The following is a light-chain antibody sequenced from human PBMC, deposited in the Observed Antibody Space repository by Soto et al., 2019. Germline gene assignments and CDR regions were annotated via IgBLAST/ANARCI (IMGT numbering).Light chain of an antibody. CDR1: QGINNY. V-gene: IGKV1-27*01. Sequence: DIQMTQSPSSLSASVGDSVTITCRASQGINNYLAWYQQKPGEVPKLLIYGASTLKSGVPSRFSGSGSGTDFTLIISSLQPEDFAIYYCQKYNSAPRTFGQGTKVEVK. CDR3: QKYNSAPRT. CDR2: GAS. J-gene: IGKJ1*01.